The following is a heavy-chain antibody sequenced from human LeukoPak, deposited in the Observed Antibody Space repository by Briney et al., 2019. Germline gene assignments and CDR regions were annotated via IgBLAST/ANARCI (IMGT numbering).Heavy chain of an antibody. V-gene: IGHV3-23*01. CDR3: AKDASSGTYYDH. CDR1: GFTFSSYD. Sequence: GGSLRLSCAASGFTFSSYDMSWVRQAPGKGLEWVSAISSSCGSTYYADSVKGRFTISRDNSKNTLYLQMHSLRAEDTAVYYCAKDASSGTYYDHWGQGTLATVSS. D-gene: IGHD1-26*01. J-gene: IGHJ4*02. CDR2: ISSSCGST.